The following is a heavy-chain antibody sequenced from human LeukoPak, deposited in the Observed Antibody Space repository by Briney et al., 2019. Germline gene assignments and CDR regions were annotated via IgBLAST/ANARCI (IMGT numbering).Heavy chain of an antibody. CDR1: GFTFSSYG. Sequence: PWRSLRLSCAASGFTFSSYGMHWVRQAPGKGLEWVAVIWYDGSNKYYADSVKGRFTISRDNSKNTLYLQMNSLRAEDTAVYYCAREYPPRYYYDSSGYLDYWGQGTLVTVSS. CDR2: IWYDGSNK. V-gene: IGHV3-33*01. CDR3: AREYPPRYYYDSSGYLDY. J-gene: IGHJ4*02. D-gene: IGHD3-22*01.